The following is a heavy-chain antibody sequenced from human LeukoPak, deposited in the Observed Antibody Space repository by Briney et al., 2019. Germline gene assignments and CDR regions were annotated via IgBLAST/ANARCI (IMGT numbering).Heavy chain of an antibody. CDR3: ARDYTEGITWYYYFDY. J-gene: IGHJ4*02. Sequence: GGSLRLSCAASGFTLSSYCMSWVRQAPGKGLEWVAALSVGGGDTYYADSVKGRFTISRDISKSTLYRQMNGLRAEDTATYYCARDYTEGITWYYYFDYWGQGTLVSVSS. CDR2: LSVGGGDT. D-gene: IGHD3-16*01. CDR1: GFTLSSYC. V-gene: IGHV3-23*01.